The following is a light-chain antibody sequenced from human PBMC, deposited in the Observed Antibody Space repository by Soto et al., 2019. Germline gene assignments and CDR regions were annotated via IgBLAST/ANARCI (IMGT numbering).Light chain of an antibody. Sequence: EIVLTQSPGPLSLSPGERATLSCRDSQSVSSSYLAWYQQKPGQAPRLLIYGASSRATGIPDRFSGSGSGTDFTLTISSLEPEDFAVHYCQQRNNWPPGITLGQGTRLEIK. J-gene: IGKJ5*01. V-gene: IGKV3D-20*02. CDR3: QQRNNWPPGIT. CDR2: GAS. CDR1: QSVSSSY.